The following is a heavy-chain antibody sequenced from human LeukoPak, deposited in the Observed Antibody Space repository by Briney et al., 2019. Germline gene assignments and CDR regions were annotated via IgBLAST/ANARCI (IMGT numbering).Heavy chain of an antibody. CDR2: INPNSGGT. CDR3: ASESDSSGWR. V-gene: IGHV1-2*02. J-gene: IGHJ4*02. Sequence: ASVKVSFKASGYTFTGHYMHWVRQAPGQGLEWMGWINPNSGGTNSAQKFQGRVTMTRDTSISTAYMELSRLRSDDTAVYYCASESDSSGWRGGQGPLDRVSS. D-gene: IGHD6-19*01. CDR1: GYTFTGHY.